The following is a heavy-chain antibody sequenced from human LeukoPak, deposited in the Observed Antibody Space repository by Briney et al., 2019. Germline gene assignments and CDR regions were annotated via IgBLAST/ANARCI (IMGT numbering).Heavy chain of an antibody. CDR3: ATLYGGQRADGY. V-gene: IGHV3-53*01. CDR1: GFTVTRNY. CDR2: IYSGETT. D-gene: IGHD2-15*01. Sequence: GGSLRLSCTASGFTVTRNYMSWVRQAPGKGLEWVSAIYSGETTEYADSVKGRFTISRDSSKNTLYLQMNSLGTEDTAVYYCATLYGGQRADGYWGQGTLVTVSS. J-gene: IGHJ4*02.